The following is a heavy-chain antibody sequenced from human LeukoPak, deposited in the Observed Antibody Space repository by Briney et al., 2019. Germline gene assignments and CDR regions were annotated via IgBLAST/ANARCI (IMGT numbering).Heavy chain of an antibody. CDR3: ARTEVYFDY. CDR2: IYYSGST. J-gene: IGHJ4*02. CDR1: GGSFSGYY. Sequence: SETLSLTCAVYGGSFSGYYWSWIRQPPGKGLEWIGYIYYSGSTYYNPSLKSRVTISVDTSKNQFSLKLSSVTAADTAVYYCARTEVYFDYWGQGTLVTVSS. V-gene: IGHV4-34*09.